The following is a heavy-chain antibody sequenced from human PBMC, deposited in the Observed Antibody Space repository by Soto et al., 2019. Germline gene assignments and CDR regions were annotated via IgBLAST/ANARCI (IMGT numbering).Heavy chain of an antibody. CDR1: GGSISSSYW. V-gene: IGHV4-4*02. CDR2: IYHGGTT. J-gene: IGHJ4*02. Sequence: QVQLQESSPGLVKPSGTLSLTCAVSGGSISSSYWWNWVRQTPRGGLEWIGKIYHGGTTNYNPSLKNRVTISVDKSKNQFSLKLTSVTAADTAVYYCVSSLNYDFWRDGGRHFYFDYWGRGILATVSS. CDR3: VSSLNYDFWRDGGRHFYFDY. D-gene: IGHD3-3*01.